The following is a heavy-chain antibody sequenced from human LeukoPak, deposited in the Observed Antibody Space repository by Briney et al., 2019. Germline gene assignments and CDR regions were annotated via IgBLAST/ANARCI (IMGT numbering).Heavy chain of an antibody. J-gene: IGHJ4*02. CDR3: ARDRKGRPYYKITRGGDYFDY. V-gene: IGHV1-18*01. CDR2: ISAYNGDT. CDR1: GYIFTSYG. D-gene: IGHD3-10*01. Sequence: ASVKVSCKTSGYIFTSYGISWVRQAPGQGLEWMGWISAYNGDTNYEQDLQGRVTMITDTSTSTAYIELRSLRSDDPAVYYCARDRKGRPYYKITRGGDYFDYWGQGTLVTVSS.